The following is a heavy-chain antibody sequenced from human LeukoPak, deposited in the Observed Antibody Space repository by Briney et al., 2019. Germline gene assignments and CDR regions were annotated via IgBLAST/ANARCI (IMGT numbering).Heavy chain of an antibody. CDR2: INPSGTGT. V-gene: IGHV1-46*01. CDR1: GYTITNNY. J-gene: IGHJ5*02. Sequence: ASVKVSCKASGYTITNNYMRWVRQSPGQGLEWMGAINPSGTGTSYAQKFQGRITMSRDTSTSTVYMELSSLRSEDTAFYYCATDHSMANTAWWFDPWGQGTLVTVSS. D-gene: IGHD5-24*01. CDR3: ATDHSMANTAWWFDP.